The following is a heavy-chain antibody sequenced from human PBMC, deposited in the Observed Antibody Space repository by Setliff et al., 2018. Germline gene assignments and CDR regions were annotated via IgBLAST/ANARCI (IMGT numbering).Heavy chain of an antibody. J-gene: IGHJ4*02. D-gene: IGHD2-21*01. CDR1: GGSFSGYY. CDR2: INHSGST. V-gene: IGHV4-34*01. CDR3: AKLSGENFERSSY. Sequence: PSETLSLTCAVYGGSFSGYYWSWIRQPPGKGLEWIGEINHSGSTNYNPSLKSRVTISVDTSKNQFSLKLSSVTAEDTAIYYCAKLSGENFERSSYWGQGTLVTVSS.